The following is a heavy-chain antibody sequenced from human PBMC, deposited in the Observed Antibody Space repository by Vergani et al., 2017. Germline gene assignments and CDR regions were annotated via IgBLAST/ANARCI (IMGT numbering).Heavy chain of an antibody. Sequence: QVQLQQWGGGLLKPSETLSLTCVVNGGSFTSYHWTWIRQSPGEGLEWVGDIDHTGRPDYNPSLKSRLTMSVDKSRNQFSLMLNSVTATDTAIYFCARVNTETNGHLYYYYYMDVWGQGTAVTVS. D-gene: IGHD4-11*01. J-gene: IGHJ6*03. CDR3: ARVNTETNGHLYYYYYMDV. V-gene: IGHV4-34*01. CDR2: IDHTGRP. CDR1: GGSFTSYH.